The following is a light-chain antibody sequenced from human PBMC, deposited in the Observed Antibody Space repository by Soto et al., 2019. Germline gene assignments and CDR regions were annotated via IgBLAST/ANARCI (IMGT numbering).Light chain of an antibody. V-gene: IGLV2-23*01. J-gene: IGLJ3*02. CDR2: EGS. Sequence: QSPLSQPASVSGSPGQSITISCTGTSSDVGSYNLVSWYQQHPGKAPKLMISEGSKRPSGVSNRFSGSKSGNTASLTISGLQAEDEADYYCCSFAGSTTWVFGGGTKLTVL. CDR3: CSFAGSTTWV. CDR1: SSDVGSYNL.